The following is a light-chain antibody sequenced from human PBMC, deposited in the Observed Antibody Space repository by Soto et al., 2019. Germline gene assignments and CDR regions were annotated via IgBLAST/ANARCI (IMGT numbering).Light chain of an antibody. CDR1: QSVNNY. CDR2: DAS. CDR3: QQSGSSPPFI. Sequence: EIVLTQSPATLSLSPGERATLSCRASQSVNNYLLWHQQKPGQAPRLLIYDASNRATGIPARFSGSGSGTDFTLTISSLEPEDFAVYYCQQSGSSPPFIFGPGTKVDIK. V-gene: IGKV3-11*01. J-gene: IGKJ3*01.